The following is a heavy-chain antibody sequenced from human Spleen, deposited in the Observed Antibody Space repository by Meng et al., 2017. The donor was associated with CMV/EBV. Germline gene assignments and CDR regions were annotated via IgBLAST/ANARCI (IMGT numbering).Heavy chain of an antibody. V-gene: IGHV1-46*01. Sequence: ASVKVSCKASGYTFRSHYMNWVRQAPGQGLEWMGIIDPSGGSASYAQKFQGRVIMTRDTSTSTVYMELSSLRSDDTAVYYCARDSGSYGDYYYGMDVWGQGTTVTVSS. CDR2: IDPSGGSA. D-gene: IGHD1-26*01. J-gene: IGHJ6*02. CDR3: ARDSGSYGDYYYGMDV. CDR1: GYTFRSHY.